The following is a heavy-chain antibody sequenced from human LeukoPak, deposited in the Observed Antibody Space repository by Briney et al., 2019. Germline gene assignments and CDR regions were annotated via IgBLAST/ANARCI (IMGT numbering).Heavy chain of an antibody. CDR2: IYYSGST. D-gene: IGHD3-10*01. V-gene: IGHV4-39*07. CDR1: GGSISSSSYY. CDR3: ARRNQYYYGSGSYPNWFDP. Sequence: SETLSLTCTVSGGSISSSSYYWGWIRQPPGKGLEWIGSIYYSGSTYYNPSLKSRVTISVDTSKNQFSLKLSSVTAADTAVYYCARRNQYYYGSGSYPNWFDPWGRGTLVTVSS. J-gene: IGHJ5*02.